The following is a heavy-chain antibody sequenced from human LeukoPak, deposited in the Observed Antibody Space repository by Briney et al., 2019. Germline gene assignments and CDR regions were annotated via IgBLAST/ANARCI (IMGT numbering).Heavy chain of an antibody. CDR3: ATAGNYRFDY. V-gene: IGHV3-23*01. D-gene: IGHD1-7*01. Sequence: PGGSLRLSCAASGFTFSVYGMSWVRQAPGKGLEWVSTIGGRDTYYADSVKGRFTISRDNSKNTLYLQMNSLRAGDTAVYYCATAGNYRFDYWGQGTLVTVSS. CDR1: GFTFSVYG. CDR2: IGGRDT. J-gene: IGHJ4*02.